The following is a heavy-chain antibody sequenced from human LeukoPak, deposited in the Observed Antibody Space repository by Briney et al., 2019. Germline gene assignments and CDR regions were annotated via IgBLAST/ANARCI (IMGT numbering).Heavy chain of an antibody. CDR3: ARSAGSGFHLAS. Sequence: SETLSHTCTTSRGSLGPYYCRWLRQPARKALQWIGRSYTTGRPNYHRSLKSRVAMSLDTSTNPFSLKLTSAPAPPTAVYYCARSAGSGFHLASWGQGTLVTVSS. V-gene: IGHV4-4*07. J-gene: IGHJ4*02. CDR1: RGSLGPYY. CDR2: SYTTGRP.